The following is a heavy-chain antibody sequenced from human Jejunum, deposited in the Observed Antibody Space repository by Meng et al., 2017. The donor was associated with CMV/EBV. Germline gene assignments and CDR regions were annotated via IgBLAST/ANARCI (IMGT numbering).Heavy chain of an antibody. CDR1: GIFNRFS. D-gene: IGHD3-22*01. V-gene: IGHV1-69*01. J-gene: IGHJ4*02. CDR3: VRGGDSHIWYYYLDF. Sequence: GIFNRFSVNWVRHAPRQWLGWLEGVLPDSKTPQSAQRFQGRVSITADGPTGTSYLELNNLGSEDTAVYYCVRGGDSHIWYYYLDFWGQGTLVTVSS. CDR2: VLPDSKTP.